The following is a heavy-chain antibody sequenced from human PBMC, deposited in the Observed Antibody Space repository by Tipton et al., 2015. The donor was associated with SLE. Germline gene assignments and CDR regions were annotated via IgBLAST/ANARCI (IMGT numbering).Heavy chain of an antibody. J-gene: IGHJ4*02. D-gene: IGHD7-27*01. CDR1: GFTFSSYA. CDR2: ISGSGGST. V-gene: IGHV3-23*01. CDR3: ARDLGISTTATGY. Sequence: SLRLSCAASGFTFSSYAMSWVRQAPGKGLEWVSAISGSGGSTYYADSVKGRFTISRDNAKNSLYLQMNSLRAEDTAVYYCARDLGISTTATGYWGQGTLVTVSS.